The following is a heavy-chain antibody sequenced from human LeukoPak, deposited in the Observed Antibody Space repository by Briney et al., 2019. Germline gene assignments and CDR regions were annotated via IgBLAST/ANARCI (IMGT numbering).Heavy chain of an antibody. V-gene: IGHV3-33*01. D-gene: IGHD4-17*01. CDR2: IWYDGSNK. CDR3: ARDTTDPISQRYGDYLYYFDY. J-gene: IGHJ4*02. CDR1: GFTFSSYG. Sequence: GGSLRLSCAASGFTFSSYGMHWVRQAPGKGLEWVAVIWYDGSNKYYADSVKGRFTISRDNSKNTLYLQMNSLRAEDTAVYYCARDTTDPISQRYGDYLYYFDYWGQGTLVTVSS.